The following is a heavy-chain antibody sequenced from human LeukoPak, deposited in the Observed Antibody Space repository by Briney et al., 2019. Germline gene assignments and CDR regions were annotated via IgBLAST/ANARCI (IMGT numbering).Heavy chain of an antibody. Sequence: SETLSLTCTVSGYSISSGYYWGWIWQPPGKGLEWIGSIYHSGSTYYNPSLESRVTISADMSKNQVSLKLSSVTAADTAVYYCAKEDGEEYSSGWYKRNYFDNWGQGTRVTVSS. CDR3: AKEDGEEYSSGWYKRNYFDN. CDR2: IYHSGST. D-gene: IGHD6-19*01. V-gene: IGHV4-38-2*02. CDR1: GYSISSGYY. J-gene: IGHJ4*02.